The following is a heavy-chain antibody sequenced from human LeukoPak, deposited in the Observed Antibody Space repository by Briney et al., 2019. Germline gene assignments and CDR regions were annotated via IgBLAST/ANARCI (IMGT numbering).Heavy chain of an antibody. CDR3: ARVALYSSSSYWFDP. D-gene: IGHD6-6*01. Sequence: NPSETLSLTCTVSGGSISSYYWSWIRQPPGKGLEWIGYIYYSGSTNCNPSLKSRVTISVDTSKNQFSLKLSSVTAADTAVYYCARVALYSSSSYWFDPWGQGTLVTVSS. J-gene: IGHJ5*02. V-gene: IGHV4-59*01. CDR2: IYYSGST. CDR1: GGSISSYY.